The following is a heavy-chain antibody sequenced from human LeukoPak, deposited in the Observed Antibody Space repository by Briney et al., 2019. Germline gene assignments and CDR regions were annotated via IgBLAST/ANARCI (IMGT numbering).Heavy chain of an antibody. CDR1: AFTFSTYN. V-gene: IGHV3-21*01. Sequence: PGGSLRLSCAASAFTFSTYNMNWVRQAPGKGLEWVSSISDNSRYIYYADSVKGRFTISRDNAKNSLYLQMNSLRAEGTAVYYCARDEYNWNVDAFDIWGQGTVVTVSS. D-gene: IGHD1-20*01. CDR3: ARDEYNWNVDAFDI. CDR2: ISDNSRYI. J-gene: IGHJ3*02.